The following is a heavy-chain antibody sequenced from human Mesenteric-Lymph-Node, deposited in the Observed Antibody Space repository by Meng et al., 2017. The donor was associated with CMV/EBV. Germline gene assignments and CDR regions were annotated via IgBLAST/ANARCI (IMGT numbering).Heavy chain of an antibody. V-gene: IGHV3-21*01. D-gene: IGHD6-19*01. CDR3: VIYSAWD. CDR1: GFTFSSFT. J-gene: IGHJ4*02. Sequence: GESLKISCAASGFTFSSFTMAWVRQAPGKGLEWVSSISGTSTYIYYADSVKGRFTISRDNAKKSLYLQMNSLTAEDTAVYYCVIYSAWDWGQRTLVTVSS. CDR2: ISGTSTYI.